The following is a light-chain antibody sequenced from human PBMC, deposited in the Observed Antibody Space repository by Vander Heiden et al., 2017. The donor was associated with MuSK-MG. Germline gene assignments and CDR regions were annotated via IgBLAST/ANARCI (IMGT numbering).Light chain of an antibody. J-gene: IGKJ5*01. Sequence: EIVLTQSPGALSLSPGDRATLSCRSSQSVNTFLDWYQQRPGQAPRLLNYDASKSGTGIQARCSGSGSGTDFNLTISGREPEDFAVYFCQQRSNCPPFTFGQGTPLETK. CDR2: DAS. V-gene: IGKV3-11*01. CDR3: QQRSNCPPFT. CDR1: QSVNTF.